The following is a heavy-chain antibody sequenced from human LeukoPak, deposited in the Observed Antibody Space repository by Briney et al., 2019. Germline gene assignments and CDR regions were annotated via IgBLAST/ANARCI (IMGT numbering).Heavy chain of an antibody. CDR3: AKVVLLWFGELPYFVY. J-gene: IGHJ4*02. CDR1: GCTFSSYA. Sequence: GGSLRLSCADSGCTFSSYAMSWVRQAPGKGLEWVSAISGSGGSTYYADSVKGRFTISRDNSKNTLYLQMNSLRAEDTAVYYCAKVVLLWFGELPYFVYWGQRTLVTVSS. D-gene: IGHD3-10*01. V-gene: IGHV3-23*01. CDR2: ISGSGGST.